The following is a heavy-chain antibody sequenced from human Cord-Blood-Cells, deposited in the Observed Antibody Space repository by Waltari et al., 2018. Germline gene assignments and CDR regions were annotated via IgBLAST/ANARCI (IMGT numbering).Heavy chain of an antibody. CDR1: GDSVSSNSAA. CDR3: ARVNWSAGYYFDY. D-gene: IGHD1-1*01. Sequence: VQLQQSGPGLVKSSQTLSHTCAISGDSVSSNSAAWYLIRQSLSRGLGWMGRTYYRAKWYNDYAVSVKSRVTINPDTSKNQFSLQLNSVTPEDTAVYYCARVNWSAGYYFDYWGQGTLVNVSS. V-gene: IGHV6-1*01. J-gene: IGHJ4*02. CDR2: TYYRAKWYN.